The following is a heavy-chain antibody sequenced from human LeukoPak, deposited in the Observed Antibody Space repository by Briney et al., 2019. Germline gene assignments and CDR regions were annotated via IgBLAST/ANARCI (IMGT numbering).Heavy chain of an antibody. D-gene: IGHD3-22*01. CDR1: GFTFTSYS. CDR2: ISSSSSYI. V-gene: IGHV3-21*01. CDR3: ARVSYYYDSSGYYPDY. J-gene: IGHJ4*02. Sequence: GGSLRLSCAPSGFTFTSYSMNWVRQAPGTGRKWFSSISSSSSYIYYADSVKGRFTISRDNAKNSLYLQMNSLRAEDTAVYYCARVSYYYDSSGYYPDYWGQGTLVTVSS.